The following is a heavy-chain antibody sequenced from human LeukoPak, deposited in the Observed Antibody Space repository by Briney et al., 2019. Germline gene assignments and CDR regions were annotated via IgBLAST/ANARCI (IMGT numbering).Heavy chain of an antibody. CDR2: IYTTGST. Sequence: SETLSLTCTVSGGSISGYYWSWIRQPPGKGLEWIGYIYTTGSTDYNPSLRSRVTISVDTSKNLLSLNLSSVTAADTAVYYCARRGTIFGPESLWGRGTLVTVSS. D-gene: IGHD3-3*01. CDR3: ARRGTIFGPESL. CDR1: GGSISGYY. J-gene: IGHJ2*01. V-gene: IGHV4-4*09.